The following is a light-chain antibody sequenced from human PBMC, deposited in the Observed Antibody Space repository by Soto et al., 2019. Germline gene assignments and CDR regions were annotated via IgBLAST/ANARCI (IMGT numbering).Light chain of an antibody. CDR1: NIESKN. Sequence: SYELTQPPSVSVAPGQTARITCGGNNIESKNVHWYQQRPGQAPVLVIYVDSDRPSGIPDRFSASTSGNTAALTISRVEAGDEADYYCQVWDTISDHYVFGSGTKVTVL. CDR2: VDS. J-gene: IGLJ1*01. CDR3: QVWDTISDHYV. V-gene: IGLV3-21*02.